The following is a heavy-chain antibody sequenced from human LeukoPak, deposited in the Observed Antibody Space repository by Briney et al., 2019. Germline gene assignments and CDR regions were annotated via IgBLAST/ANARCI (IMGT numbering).Heavy chain of an antibody. D-gene: IGHD6-13*01. J-gene: IGHJ4*02. Sequence: SETLSLTCTVSGGSISSYYWSWIRQPPGKGLEWIGYIYYSGSTNYNPSLKSRVTISVDTSKNQFSLNLISVTAADTAVYYCARGTTPAAGASWGQGTLVTVSP. V-gene: IGHV4-59*12. CDR3: ARGTTPAAGAS. CDR2: IYYSGST. CDR1: GGSISSYY.